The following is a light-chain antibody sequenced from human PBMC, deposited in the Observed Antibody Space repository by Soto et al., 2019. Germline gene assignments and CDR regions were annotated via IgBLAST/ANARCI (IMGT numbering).Light chain of an antibody. CDR1: SSNIGSNY. Sequence: QSVLTQPPSASGAPGQRVTVACCGSSSNIGSNYVYWYQHLTGTAPKLLIYRNNQRPSGVPDRFSGSKSGTSASLAISGLRSGDEVNYYCTTWDDSLSNYVFGTGTKVTVL. CDR2: RNN. CDR3: TTWDDSLSNYV. V-gene: IGLV1-47*01. J-gene: IGLJ1*01.